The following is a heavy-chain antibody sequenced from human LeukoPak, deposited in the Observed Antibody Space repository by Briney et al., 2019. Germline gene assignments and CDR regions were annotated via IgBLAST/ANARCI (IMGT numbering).Heavy chain of an antibody. V-gene: IGHV3-11*01. CDR2: ISSSGSTI. D-gene: IGHD3-16*01. J-gene: IGHJ3*02. CDR1: GFTFSDYY. CDR3: ARAFSAYDAFDI. Sequence: GGSLRLSCAAPGFTFSDYYMSWIRQAPGKGLEWVSYISSSGSTIYYADSVKGRFTISRDNAKNSLYLQMNSLRAEDTAVYYCARAFSAYDAFDIWGQGTMVTVSS.